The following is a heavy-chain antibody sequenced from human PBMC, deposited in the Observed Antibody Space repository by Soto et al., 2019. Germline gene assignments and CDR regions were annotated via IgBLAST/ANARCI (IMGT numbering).Heavy chain of an antibody. J-gene: IGHJ5*02. V-gene: IGHV1-18*04. Sequence: SVQVSCKASGYPFTSYGISWVRQAPGQGLEWMGWISAYNGNTNYAQKLQGRVTMTTDTSTSTAYMELRSLRSDDTAVYYCARVSVFRGVLANWYYTCGQVTMVTFAS. D-gene: IGHD3-16*02. CDR3: ARVSVFRGVLANWYYT. CDR2: ISAYNGNT. CDR1: GYPFTSYG.